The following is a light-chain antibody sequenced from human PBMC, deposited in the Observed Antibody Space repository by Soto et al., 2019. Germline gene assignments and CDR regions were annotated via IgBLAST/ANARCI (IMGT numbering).Light chain of an antibody. CDR3: SSYSSSSTLV. Sequence: QSALTQPASVSGSPGQSITISCTGTSSDVGSYKYVSWYQQHPGKTPKLMIYDVSNRPSGVSNLFSGSKSGNTASLTISGLQAEDEADYYCSSYSSSSTLVFGGGTKVTVL. CDR1: SSDVGSYKY. V-gene: IGLV2-14*01. J-gene: IGLJ2*01. CDR2: DVS.